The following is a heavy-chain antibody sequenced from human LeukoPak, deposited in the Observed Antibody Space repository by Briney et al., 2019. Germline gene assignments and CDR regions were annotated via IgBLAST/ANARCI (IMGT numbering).Heavy chain of an antibody. J-gene: IGHJ4*02. CDR2: INHSGGT. CDR3: ARPAESGSGSYYNVYFDY. V-gene: IGHV4-34*01. Sequence: SETLSLTCTVSGGSISTSYWNWVRQPPGKGLEWIGEINHSGGTNYNPSLKSRVTISVDTSKNQFSLKLSSVTAADTAVYYCARPAESGSGSYYNVYFDYWGQGTLVTVSS. CDR1: GGSISTSY. D-gene: IGHD3-10*01.